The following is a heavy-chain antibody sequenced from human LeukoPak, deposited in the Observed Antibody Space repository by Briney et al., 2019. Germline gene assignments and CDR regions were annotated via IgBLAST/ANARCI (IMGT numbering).Heavy chain of an antibody. D-gene: IGHD2-2*03. CDR1: GGSMKNYY. CDR2: TYYSGST. J-gene: IGHJ6*02. CDR3: ARAGYCSSTSCQWVPLV. V-gene: IGHV4-59*01. Sequence: PSETLSLTCSVSGGSMKNYYWIWIRPSPGKGLEWIGYTYYSGSTNYNPSLKSRVTISVDTSKNQFSLKLNSVTAADTAVYYYARAGYCSSTSCQWVPLVWGQGTTVTVSS.